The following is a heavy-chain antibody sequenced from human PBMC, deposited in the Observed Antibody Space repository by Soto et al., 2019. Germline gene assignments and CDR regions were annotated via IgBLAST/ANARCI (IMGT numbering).Heavy chain of an antibody. D-gene: IGHD2-15*01. V-gene: IGHV4-39*01. Sequence: SETLSLTCTVSGGSISSSSYYWGWIRQPPGKGLEWIGSIYYSGSTYYNPSLKSRVTISVDTSKNQFSLKLSSVTAADTAVYYCARHLALVVVAATPHYYYYMDVWGKGTTVTVSS. CDR2: IYYSGST. J-gene: IGHJ6*03. CDR1: GGSISSSSYY. CDR3: ARHLALVVVAATPHYYYYMDV.